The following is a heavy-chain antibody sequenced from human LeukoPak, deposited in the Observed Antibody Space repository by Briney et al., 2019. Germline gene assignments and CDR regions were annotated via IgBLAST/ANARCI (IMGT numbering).Heavy chain of an antibody. CDR1: GGSLSGYY. CDR3: ARRVAIFDY. V-gene: IGHV4-34*01. J-gene: IGHJ4*02. CDR2: INHSGST. D-gene: IGHD2-15*01. Sequence: SETLSLTCAVYGGSLSGYYWSWIRQPPGKGLEWIGEINHSGSTNYNPSLKSRVTISVDTSKNQFSLKLSSVTAADTAVYYCARRVAIFDYWGQGTLVTVSS.